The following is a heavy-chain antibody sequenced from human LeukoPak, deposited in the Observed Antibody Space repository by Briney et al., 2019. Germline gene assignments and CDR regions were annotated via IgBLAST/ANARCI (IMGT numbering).Heavy chain of an antibody. CDR1: GFTFSSYS. D-gene: IGHD2-15*01. CDR3: ASEPILGYCSGGSCPNGDY. J-gene: IGHJ4*02. Sequence: GGSLRLSCAASGFTFSSYSMNWVRQAPGKGLEWVSSISSSSSYIYYADSVKGRFTISRDNAKNSLYLQMNSLRAEDTAVYYCASEPILGYCSGGSCPNGDYWGRGTLVTVSS. CDR2: ISSSSSYI. V-gene: IGHV3-21*01.